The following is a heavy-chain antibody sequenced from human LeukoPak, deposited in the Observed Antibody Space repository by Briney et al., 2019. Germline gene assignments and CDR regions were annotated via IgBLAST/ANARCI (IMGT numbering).Heavy chain of an antibody. CDR3: ARPKDYYDSGINFFDY. CDR1: GGSISTNW. Sequence: PSETLSLTCAVSGGSISTNWWSWVRQPPGKGPEWIGEIKDSGRANYNTSLTGRVTISIDTSKNQFSLKLTSVTAADTAVYYCARPKDYYDSGINFFDYWGQGTLVTVSS. CDR2: IKDSGRA. V-gene: IGHV4-4*02. J-gene: IGHJ4*02. D-gene: IGHD3-10*01.